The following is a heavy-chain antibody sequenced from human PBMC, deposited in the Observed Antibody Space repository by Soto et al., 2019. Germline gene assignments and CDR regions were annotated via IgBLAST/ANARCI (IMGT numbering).Heavy chain of an antibody. CDR3: VREGDSGFFS. D-gene: IGHD6-25*01. Sequence: EVQLVESGGGLVQPGGSLRLSCATSGFTFGDYWMSWVRQAPGKRLEWVANTKQDESEKYYVGSVRGRFTISRDNAKNSRYLQMNSLGAEDTGVYFCVREGDSGFFSWGQGTLVTVSS. V-gene: IGHV3-7*01. CDR1: GFTFGDYW. CDR2: TKQDESEK. J-gene: IGHJ5*02.